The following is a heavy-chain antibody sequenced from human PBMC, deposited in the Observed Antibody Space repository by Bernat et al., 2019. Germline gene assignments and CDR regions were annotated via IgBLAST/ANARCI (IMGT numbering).Heavy chain of an antibody. CDR3: ARAIMYYYDSSGYYRYYFDY. J-gene: IGHJ4*02. V-gene: IGHV3-33*01. D-gene: IGHD3-22*01. CDR2: IWYDGSNK. CDR1: GFTFSSYG. Sequence: QVQLVESGGGVVQPGRSLRLSCAASGFTFSSYGMHWVRQAPGKGLEWVAVIWYDGSNKYYADSVKGRFTISRDNAKNSLYLQMNSLRAEDTALYYCARAIMYYYDSSGYYRYYFDYWGQGTLVTVSS.